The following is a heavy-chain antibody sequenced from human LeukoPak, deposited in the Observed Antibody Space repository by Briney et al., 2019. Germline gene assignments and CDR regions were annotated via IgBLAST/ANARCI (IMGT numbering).Heavy chain of an antibody. V-gene: IGHV3-7*04. CDR3: ARAIAARPPYFYYYMDV. D-gene: IGHD6-6*01. J-gene: IGHJ6*03. Sequence: SVKGRFTISRDNAKNSLYLQMNSLRAEDTSVYYCARAIAARPPYFYYYMDVWGKGTTATVSS.